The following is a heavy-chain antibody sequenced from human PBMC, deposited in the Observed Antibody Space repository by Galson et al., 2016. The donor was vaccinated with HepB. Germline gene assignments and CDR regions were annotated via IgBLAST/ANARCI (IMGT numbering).Heavy chain of an antibody. V-gene: IGHV3-30*18. CDR1: GFTLSSYG. Sequence: SLRLPCAASGFTLSSYGLHWVGQAPGKGLEWEALISLDGNKKYDADSEKGRFNIARVNSNNTLYLQMNSLRTVDTAVYYCAEDRPVVIPIAILDYWGQGTLVIVSS. CDR2: ISLDGNKK. J-gene: IGHJ4*02. CDR3: AEDRPVVIPIAILDY. D-gene: IGHD2-2*01.